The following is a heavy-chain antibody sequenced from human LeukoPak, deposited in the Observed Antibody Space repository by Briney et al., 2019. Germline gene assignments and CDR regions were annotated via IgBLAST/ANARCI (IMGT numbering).Heavy chain of an antibody. Sequence: SVKVSCKAAGGTFSSYAISSVRQALGQGLEWMGGIIPIFGTANYAQKFQGRVTITADESTSTAYMELSSLISEDTAVYYCARHTNIVVVPAANRNDWFDPWGRGTLVTVSS. V-gene: IGHV1-69*13. CDR2: IIPIFGTA. CDR1: GGTFSSYA. J-gene: IGHJ5*02. CDR3: ARHTNIVVVPAANRNDWFDP. D-gene: IGHD2-2*01.